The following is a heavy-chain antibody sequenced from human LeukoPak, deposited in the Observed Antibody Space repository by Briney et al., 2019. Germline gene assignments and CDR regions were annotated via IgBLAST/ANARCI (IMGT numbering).Heavy chain of an antibody. CDR3: ARGRYDFWSGYYSPPNYYYMDV. Sequence: SETLSLTCTVSGGSISSYYWSWIRQPAGKGLEWIGRIYTSGSTNYNPSLKSRVTMSVDTSKNQFSLKLISVNAADTAVYYCARGRYDFWSGYYSPPNYYYMDVWGKGTTVTVSS. V-gene: IGHV4-4*07. D-gene: IGHD3-3*01. J-gene: IGHJ6*03. CDR1: GGSISSYY. CDR2: IYTSGST.